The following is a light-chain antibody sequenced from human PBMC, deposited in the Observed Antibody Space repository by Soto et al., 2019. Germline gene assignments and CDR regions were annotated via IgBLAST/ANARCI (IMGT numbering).Light chain of an antibody. CDR3: QQFHRFPLS. Sequence: AIQLTQSPSSLSASVGDRVTITCRASQDISSALAWYQQKPGKAPALLIYDASTLEGGVPSRFSGSGSGTDFTLTINSLQPEEFSTYSCQQFHRFPLSFGGGTKVEIK. J-gene: IGKJ4*01. CDR2: DAS. CDR1: QDISSA. V-gene: IGKV1-13*02.